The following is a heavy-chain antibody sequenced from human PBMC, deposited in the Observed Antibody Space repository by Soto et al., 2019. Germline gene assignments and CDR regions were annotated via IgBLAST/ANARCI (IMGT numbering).Heavy chain of an antibody. D-gene: IGHD5-18*01. Sequence: GSLRLSCAASGFTFSSYAMKWVRQAPGKGLEWVSLIGESGTPTYYADSVKGRFTISRDNSGNTLFLEMYSLRAEDTAVYYCARYKPGVRYYCMDVWGQGTTVTVSS. CDR3: ARYKPGVRYYCMDV. V-gene: IGHV3-23*01. CDR1: GFTFSSYA. CDR2: IGESGTPT. J-gene: IGHJ6*02.